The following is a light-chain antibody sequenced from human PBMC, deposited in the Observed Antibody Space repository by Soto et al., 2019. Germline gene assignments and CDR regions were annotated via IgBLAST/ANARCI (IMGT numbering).Light chain of an antibody. J-gene: IGKJ1*01. V-gene: IGKV3-15*01. CDR1: QSVSSN. CDR3: QQYNNWPRT. CDR2: GAS. Sequence: EIVMTQSPATLSVSPGERATLSCRASQSVSSNLAWYQQKPGQPPRLLIYGASTRATGIPARFSGSGSGTEFTLTFSSRQSEDFAVYYCQQYNNWPRTFGQGTKVEIK.